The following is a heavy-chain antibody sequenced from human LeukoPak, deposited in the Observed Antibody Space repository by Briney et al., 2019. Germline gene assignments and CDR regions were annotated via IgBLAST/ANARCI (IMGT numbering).Heavy chain of an antibody. CDR1: GGSISSYY. CDR2: IYTSGST. J-gene: IGHJ4*02. D-gene: IGHD2-2*01. V-gene: IGHV4-4*07. Sequence: KPSETLSLTCTVSGGSISSYYWSWVRQPAGKGLEWIGRIYTSGSTNYNPSLKSRVTMSVDTSKNRFSLKLSSVTAADTAVYYCARDPLRGPAALYFDYWGQGTLVTVSS. CDR3: ARDPLRGPAALYFDY.